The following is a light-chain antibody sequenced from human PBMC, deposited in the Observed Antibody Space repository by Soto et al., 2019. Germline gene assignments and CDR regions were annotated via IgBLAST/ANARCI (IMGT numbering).Light chain of an antibody. J-gene: IGKJ2*01. Sequence: EIVLTQSPGTLSLSPGERATLSCRASQRVSSSYLAWYQQKPGQAPRLLISGSSNRATGIPDRFSGSGSGTDFTLTISRLEPEDVAVYYCQYVRETFGQGTKLDIK. CDR1: QRVSSSY. V-gene: IGKV3-20*01. CDR3: QYVRET. CDR2: GSS.